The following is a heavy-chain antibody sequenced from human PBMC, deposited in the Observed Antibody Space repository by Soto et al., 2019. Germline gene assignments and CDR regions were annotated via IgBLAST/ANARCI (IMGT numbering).Heavy chain of an antibody. CDR2: VTYEETEI. Sequence: QVQLVESGGGVVQPGRSLRLSCAASGFTFSDCGMHWVRQAPVKGLEWVAVVTYEETEIQYAGSVRGRFTISRDNSKIMVYLQMDSLGVEETAVYYCLKEQSSGYWRTADNCVQSTLITVSS. V-gene: IGHV3-30*18. CDR1: GFTFSDCG. J-gene: IGHJ4*02. CDR3: LKEQSSGYWRTADN. D-gene: IGHD6-25*01.